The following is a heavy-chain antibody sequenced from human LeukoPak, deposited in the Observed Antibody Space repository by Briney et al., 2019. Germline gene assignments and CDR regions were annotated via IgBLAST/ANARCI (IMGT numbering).Heavy chain of an antibody. CDR1: GYTFSNYG. D-gene: IGHD6-13*01. Sequence: SCKASGYTFSNYGMHCVRQAPGKGLEWVAGISEDGINKYYADSVKARFTISRDNSNNTLFLQMNNLRADDTAVYYCAKDRETTASGTFDYWGQGALVTVSS. CDR3: AKDRETTASGTFDY. V-gene: IGHV3-30*18. J-gene: IGHJ4*02. CDR2: ISEDGINK.